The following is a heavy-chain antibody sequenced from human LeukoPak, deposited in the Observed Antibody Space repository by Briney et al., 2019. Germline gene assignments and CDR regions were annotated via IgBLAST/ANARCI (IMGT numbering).Heavy chain of an antibody. V-gene: IGHV3-23*01. CDR1: GFTFSSYA. CDR2: ISGSGGST. Sequence: GGSLRLSCAASGFTFSSYAMSWVRQAPWKGLEWVSAISGSGGSTYYADSVKGRFTISRDNSKNTLYLQMNSLRAEDTAVYYCAKVGVPAALYYYYYMDVWGKGTTVTVSS. CDR3: AKVGVPAALYYYYYMDV. J-gene: IGHJ6*03. D-gene: IGHD2-2*01.